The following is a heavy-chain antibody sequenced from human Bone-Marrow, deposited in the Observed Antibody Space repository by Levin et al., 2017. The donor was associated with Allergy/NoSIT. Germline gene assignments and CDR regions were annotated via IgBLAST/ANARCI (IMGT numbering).Heavy chain of an antibody. V-gene: IGHV5-51*01. CDR3: ARGDYGGNYGGYTFYFDY. D-gene: IGHD2-21*01. Sequence: GESLKISCQGLEYNFGAFWIGWVRHLPGRGLEWMGIIYPRDSDARYAPSFQGQVIMSVDRSISTAYLEWNSLRTSDTAMYYCARGDYGGNYGGYTFYFDYWGQGTLVAVSS. CDR1: EYNFGAFW. J-gene: IGHJ4*02. CDR2: IYPRDSDA.